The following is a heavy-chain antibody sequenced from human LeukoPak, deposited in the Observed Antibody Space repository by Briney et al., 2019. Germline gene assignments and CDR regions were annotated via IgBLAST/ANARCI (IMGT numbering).Heavy chain of an antibody. D-gene: IGHD3-10*01. V-gene: IGHV3-30*18. CDR1: GFTFSGYN. CDR3: AKDTTITMVRPLFDP. CDR2: ISYDGSNK. Sequence: GGSLRLSCAASGFTFSGYNMNWVRQAPGKGLEWVAVISYDGSNKYYADSVKGRFTISRDNSKNTLYLQMNSLRAEDTAVYYCAKDTTITMVRPLFDPWGQGTLVTVSS. J-gene: IGHJ5*02.